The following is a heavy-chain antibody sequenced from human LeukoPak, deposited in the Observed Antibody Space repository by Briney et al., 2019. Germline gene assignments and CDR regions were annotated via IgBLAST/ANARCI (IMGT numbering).Heavy chain of an antibody. CDR3: ARGHRSGWGLFDY. J-gene: IGHJ4*02. CDR2: IYSGGST. V-gene: IGHV3-66*02. Sequence: GGSLRLSCAASGFTVSSKYMSWVRQAPGKGLEWVSVIYSGGSTYYADSVKGRFIISRDNSKNTLYLQMNSLRAEDTAVYYCARGHRSGWGLFDYWGQGTLVTVSS. CDR1: GFTVSSKY. D-gene: IGHD6-19*01.